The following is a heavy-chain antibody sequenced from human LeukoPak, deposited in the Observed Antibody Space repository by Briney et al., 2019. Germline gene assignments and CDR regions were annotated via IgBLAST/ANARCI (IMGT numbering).Heavy chain of an antibody. V-gene: IGHV3-21*01. Sequence: PGGSLRLSCAASGFTFSTYSMNWVRQAPGKGLEWVSSISSSSSYMYYADPVKGRFTISRDNAKNSLYLRMNSLRAEDTAVYYCARCGGDCYFNYYGLDVWGQGTTVTVSS. J-gene: IGHJ6*02. CDR2: ISSSSSYM. D-gene: IGHD2-21*02. CDR1: GFTFSTYS. CDR3: ARCGGDCYFNYYGLDV.